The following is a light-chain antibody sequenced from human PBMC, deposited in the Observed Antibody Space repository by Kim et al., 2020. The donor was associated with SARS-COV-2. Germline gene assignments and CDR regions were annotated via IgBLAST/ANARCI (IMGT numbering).Light chain of an antibody. CDR2: YDS. CDR1: NIGSNS. Sequence: GKTASVTGGRNNIGSNSVHWYQQKPGQAPELVIYYDSERPSGIPERFSGSNSGNTASLAISRVEAGDEADYYCQAWDSSSDDRVFGGGTQLTVL. J-gene: IGLJ3*02. CDR3: QAWDSSSDDRV. V-gene: IGLV3-21*04.